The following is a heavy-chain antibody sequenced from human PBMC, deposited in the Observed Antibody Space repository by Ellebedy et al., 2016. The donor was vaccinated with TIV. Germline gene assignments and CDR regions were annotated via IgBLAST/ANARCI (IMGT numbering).Heavy chain of an antibody. V-gene: IGHV3-74*01. D-gene: IGHD1-26*01. CDR3: AREDLDSGDYYLDY. J-gene: IGHJ4*02. CDR1: GFNFRGYW. Sequence: GESLKISXEASGFNFRGYWMHWVRQPPGKGLIWVARTNTDGGFTNYADSVKGRFTISRDNPKNTLYLQMNSLRAEDTAVYYCAREDLDSGDYYLDYWGQGTLVTVSS. CDR2: TNTDGGFT.